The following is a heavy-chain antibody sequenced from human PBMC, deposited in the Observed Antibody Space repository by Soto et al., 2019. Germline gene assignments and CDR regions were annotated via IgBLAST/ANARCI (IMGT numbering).Heavy chain of an antibody. CDR3: ARGSDSGTFGDSPDGGVRY. V-gene: IGHV4-34*01. J-gene: IGHJ4*02. D-gene: IGHD3-10*01. Sequence: QVQLQQWGAGLLKPSETLSLTCAVYGGSFSGYYWSWIRQPPGKGLEWIGEINHSGSTNYNPSLKSRVTISVDTSKNQFSLKLSSVTAADTAVYYCARGSDSGTFGDSPDGGVRYWGQGTLVTVSS. CDR1: GGSFSGYY. CDR2: INHSGST.